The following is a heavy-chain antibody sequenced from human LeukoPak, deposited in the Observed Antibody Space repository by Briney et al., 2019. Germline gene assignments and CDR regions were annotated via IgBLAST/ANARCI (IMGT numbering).Heavy chain of an antibody. J-gene: IGHJ4*02. CDR3: ARGRASYYFDY. CDR1: GFTFSSYA. CDR2: ISYDGSNK. Sequence: GGSLRLSCAASGFTFSSYAMHWVRQAPGKGLEWVAVISYDGSNKYYADSVKGRFTISRDNSKNTLYLQMSSLRAEDTAVYYCARGRASYYFDYWGQGTLVTVSS. V-gene: IGHV3-30-3*01.